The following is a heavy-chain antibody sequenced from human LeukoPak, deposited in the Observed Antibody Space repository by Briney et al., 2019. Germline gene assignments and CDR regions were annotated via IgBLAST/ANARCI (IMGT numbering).Heavy chain of an antibody. V-gene: IGHV1-46*01. CDR2: INPSGGST. Sequence: ASVKVSCKASGYTFTSYYMHWVRQAPGQGLERMGIINPSGGSTSYAQKFQGRVTMTRDMSTSTVYMELSSLRSEDTAVYYCARRAGATSWFDPWGQGTLVTVSS. J-gene: IGHJ5*02. D-gene: IGHD1-26*01. CDR1: GYTFTSYY. CDR3: ARRAGATSWFDP.